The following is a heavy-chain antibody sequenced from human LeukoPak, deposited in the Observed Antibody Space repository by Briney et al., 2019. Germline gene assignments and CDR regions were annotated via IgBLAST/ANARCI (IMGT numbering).Heavy chain of an antibody. D-gene: IGHD3-22*01. Sequence: PSETLSLTCTVSGGSISSGDYYWSWIRQPPGKGLEWIGYIYYSGSTYYNPSLKSRVTISVDTSKNQFSLKLSSVTAADTAVYYCARLSDDSSGYYYVDYWGQGTLVTVSS. V-gene: IGHV4-30-4*01. CDR3: ARLSDDSSGYYYVDY. CDR1: GGSISSGDYY. CDR2: IYYSGST. J-gene: IGHJ4*02.